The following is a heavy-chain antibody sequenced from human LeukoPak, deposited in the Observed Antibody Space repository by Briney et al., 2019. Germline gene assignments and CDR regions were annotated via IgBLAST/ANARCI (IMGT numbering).Heavy chain of an antibody. V-gene: IGHV3-30*03. CDR2: ISYDGSNK. Sequence: GGSLRLSWAAAGFTFSSYGMHWVRQAPGKGLEWGAVISYDGSNKYYADSVKGRFTISRDNSKNTLYLQMNSLRAEDTAVYYCARRYCSTCPTGHSFDLWGQGTMVTVSS. D-gene: IGHD2-2*01. J-gene: IGHJ3*01. CDR1: GFTFSSYG. CDR3: ARRYCSTCPTGHSFDL.